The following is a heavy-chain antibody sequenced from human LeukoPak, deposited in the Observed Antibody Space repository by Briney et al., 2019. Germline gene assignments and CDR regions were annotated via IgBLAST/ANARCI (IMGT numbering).Heavy chain of an antibody. V-gene: IGHV3-9*03. CDR2: ISWNSGSI. J-gene: IGHJ6*03. CDR1: GFTFDDYA. Sequence: GRSLRLSCAASGFTFDDYAMHWVRQAPGKGLEWVSGISWNSGSIGYADSVKGRFTISRDNAKNSLYLQMNSLRAEDMALYYCAKAYGSGSSRYYMDVWGKGTTVTVSS. CDR3: AKAYGSGSSRYYMDV. D-gene: IGHD3-10*01.